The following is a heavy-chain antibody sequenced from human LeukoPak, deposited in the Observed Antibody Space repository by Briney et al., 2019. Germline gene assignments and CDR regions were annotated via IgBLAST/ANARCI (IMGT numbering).Heavy chain of an antibody. CDR3: ATGPRITIFGVVIIEDYFDY. V-gene: IGHV1-24*01. J-gene: IGHJ4*02. Sequence: ASVKVSCKVSGYTLTELSMQWVRQAPGKGLEWMGGFDPEDGETIYAQKFQGRVTMTEDTSTDTAYMELSSLRSEDTAVYYCATGPRITIFGVVIIEDYFDYWGQGTLVTVSS. CDR1: GYTLTELS. D-gene: IGHD3-3*01. CDR2: FDPEDGET.